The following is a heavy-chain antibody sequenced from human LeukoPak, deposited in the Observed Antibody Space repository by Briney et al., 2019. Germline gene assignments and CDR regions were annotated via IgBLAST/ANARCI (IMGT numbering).Heavy chain of an antibody. J-gene: IGHJ6*02. CDR2: INHSGST. V-gene: IGHV4-34*01. Sequence: SETLSLTCAVYGGSFSGYYWSWIRQPPGKGLEWIGEINHSGSTNYNPSLKSRVTISAGTSKNQFSLKLSSVTAADTAVYYCARDGEYCGGDCYSPGMDVWGQGTTVTVSS. CDR3: ARDGEYCGGDCYSPGMDV. CDR1: GGSFSGYY. D-gene: IGHD2-21*02.